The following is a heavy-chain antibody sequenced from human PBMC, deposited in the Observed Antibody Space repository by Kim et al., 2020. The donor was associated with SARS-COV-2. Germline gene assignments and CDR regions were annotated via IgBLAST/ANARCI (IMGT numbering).Heavy chain of an antibody. CDR1: GGSISSSSYY. D-gene: IGHD3-22*01. Sequence: SETLSLTCTVSGGSISSSSYYWGWIRQPPGKGLEWIGSIYYSGSTYYNPSLKSRVTISVDTSKNQFSLKLSPVTAADTAVYYCARTAPRYYYDSSGRDNWFDPWGQGTLVTVSS. V-gene: IGHV4-39*01. J-gene: IGHJ5*02. CDR3: ARTAPRYYYDSSGRDNWFDP. CDR2: IYYSGST.